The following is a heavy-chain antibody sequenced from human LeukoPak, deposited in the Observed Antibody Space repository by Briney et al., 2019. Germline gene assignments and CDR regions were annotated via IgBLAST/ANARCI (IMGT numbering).Heavy chain of an antibody. CDR1: GDSVSSNSAA. J-gene: IGHJ4*02. CDR2: IYYRSKWST. V-gene: IGHV6-1*01. CDR3: ARLENWAFDF. D-gene: IGHD7-27*01. Sequence: SQTLSLTCAISGDSVSSNSAAWNWIRQSPSRGLEWVGRIYYRSKWSTDYAVSFKSRITVNPDTSKQQFSQQLNSFTTEDTAVYYCARLENWAFDFWGQGTLITVSS.